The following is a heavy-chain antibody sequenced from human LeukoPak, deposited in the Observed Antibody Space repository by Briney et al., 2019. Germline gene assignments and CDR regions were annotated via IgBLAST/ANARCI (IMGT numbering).Heavy chain of an antibody. CDR1: GFTFSTYA. V-gene: IGHV3-23*01. J-gene: IGHJ6*02. CDR3: AKDRDGSNYDGMDV. Sequence: PGGSLRLSCAASGFTFSTYAMGWVRQAPGKGLEWVSTISSSGGTTYYADSVKGRFTISRDNSKNTLFLQVSSLRAEDTAEYYCAKDRDGSNYDGMDVWGQGTTVTVSS. D-gene: IGHD5-24*01. CDR2: ISSSGGTT.